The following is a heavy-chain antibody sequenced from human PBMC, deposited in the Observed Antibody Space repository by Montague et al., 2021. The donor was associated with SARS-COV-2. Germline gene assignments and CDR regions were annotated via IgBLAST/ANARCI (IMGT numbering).Heavy chain of an antibody. CDR2: ISSSGYTI. Sequence: SLRLSCAASGFTFSSYEMNWVRQAPGKGLEWVSYISSSGYTIYYADSVKGRFTTSRDNAKNSLYPQMNSLRAEDTAVYYCARIRPWLRSTGLMDVWGQGTTVTVSS. V-gene: IGHV3-48*03. D-gene: IGHD5-12*01. CDR1: GFTFSSYE. CDR3: ARIRPWLRSTGLMDV. J-gene: IGHJ6*02.